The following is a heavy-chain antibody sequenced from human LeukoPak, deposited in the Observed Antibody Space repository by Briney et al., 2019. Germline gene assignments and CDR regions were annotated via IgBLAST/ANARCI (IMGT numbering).Heavy chain of an antibody. J-gene: IGHJ4*02. Sequence: PGPALVKPTQTLTLTWPFSGFSLSTSGMCVSWIRRPPGKALEWLARIDWDDDKYYSTSLKTRLTISKDTSKNQVVLTMTNMDPVDTATYYCARSVDYGDYGTHDYWGQGTLDTVSS. CDR3: ARSVDYGDYGTHDY. D-gene: IGHD4-17*01. CDR2: IDWDDDK. V-gene: IGHV2-70*11. CDR1: GFSLSTSGMC.